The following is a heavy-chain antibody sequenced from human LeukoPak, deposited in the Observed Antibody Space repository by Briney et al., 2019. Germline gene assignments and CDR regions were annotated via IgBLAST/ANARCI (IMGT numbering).Heavy chain of an antibody. J-gene: IGHJ4*02. CDR3: ARGMDSSGYYALDY. V-gene: IGHV4-4*07. Sequence: SETLSLTCTVSGGSISGYYWSWIRQPAGKGLEWIGRIYTSGSTDYNPSLKSRVTTSVDTSKNQFSLKLSSVTAADTAVYYCARGMDSSGYYALDYWGQGTLVTVSS. D-gene: IGHD3-22*01. CDR2: IYTSGST. CDR1: GGSISGYY.